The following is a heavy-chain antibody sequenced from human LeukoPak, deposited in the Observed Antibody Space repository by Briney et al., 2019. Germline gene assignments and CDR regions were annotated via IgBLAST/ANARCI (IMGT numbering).Heavy chain of an antibody. D-gene: IGHD3-16*01. J-gene: IGHJ5*02. Sequence: GGSLRLSCAASGFTVSSNYMTWVRQAPGKGLEWVSVMYTLGNTYYADSVRGRFTISRDNSKNTLYLQMNSLRAEDTAVYYCAQGGNWFDPWGQGTLVTVSS. CDR1: GFTVSSNY. CDR3: AQGGNWFDP. V-gene: IGHV3-66*01. CDR2: MYTLGNT.